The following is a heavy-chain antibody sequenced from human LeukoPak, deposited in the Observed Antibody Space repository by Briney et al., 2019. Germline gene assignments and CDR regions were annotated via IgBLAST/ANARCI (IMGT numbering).Heavy chain of an antibody. V-gene: IGHV3-30*04. Sequence: GGSWRLSCEASGLTFIGFAMNGVGQVPGKGLEWVAVVSYDGNIKYYADSVKGRFTISRDNSKNTLYLQMNSLRTEDTAVYFCARDYMVRDWGQGTLVTVSS. CDR3: ARDYMVRD. D-gene: IGHD3-10*01. CDR1: GLTFIGFA. J-gene: IGHJ4*02. CDR2: VSYDGNIK.